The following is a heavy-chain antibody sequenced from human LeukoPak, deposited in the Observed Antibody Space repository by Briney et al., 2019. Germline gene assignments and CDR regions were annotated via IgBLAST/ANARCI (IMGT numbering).Heavy chain of an antibody. V-gene: IGHV4-38-2*02. Sequence: SETLSLTCTVSGYSISSGYYWGWLRQPPGKGLEWIGSIYHSGSTYYNPSLKSRVTIAVETSKNQFSLKLSSVTAADKAVYYCARSCRILDIVATIRARLGGNGFDIWGQGTMVTVSS. D-gene: IGHD5-12*01. CDR3: ARSCRILDIVATIRARLGGNGFDI. CDR1: GYSISSGYY. J-gene: IGHJ3*02. CDR2: IYHSGST.